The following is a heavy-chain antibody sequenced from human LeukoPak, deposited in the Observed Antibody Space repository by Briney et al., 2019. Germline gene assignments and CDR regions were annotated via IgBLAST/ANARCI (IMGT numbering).Heavy chain of an antibody. CDR1: GFTFSSYS. J-gene: IGHJ6*03. D-gene: IGHD1-26*01. CDR3: AGLVGAPYYYYMDV. Sequence: PGGSLRLSCAASGFTFSSYSMNWVRQAPGKGLEWASSISSSSSYIYYADSVKGRFTISRDNAKNSLYLQMNSLRAEDTAVYYCAGLVGAPYYYYMDVWGKGTTVTISS. V-gene: IGHV3-21*01. CDR2: ISSSSSYI.